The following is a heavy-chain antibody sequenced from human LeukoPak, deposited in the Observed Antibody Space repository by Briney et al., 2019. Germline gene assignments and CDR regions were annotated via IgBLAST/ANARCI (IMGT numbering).Heavy chain of an antibody. V-gene: IGHV4-31*11. CDR2: IYSSGST. J-gene: IGHJ4*02. CDR1: GGSIGSGGYY. Sequence: SETLSLTCAVSGGSIGSGGYYWSWIRHQPGKGLEWIGYIYSSGSTDYNPSLKSRLATSVDTPKNQFSLKVTSVTAADTAVYYCARGRSAAGNFDYWGQGTLVTVSS. D-gene: IGHD6-13*01. CDR3: ARGRSAAGNFDY.